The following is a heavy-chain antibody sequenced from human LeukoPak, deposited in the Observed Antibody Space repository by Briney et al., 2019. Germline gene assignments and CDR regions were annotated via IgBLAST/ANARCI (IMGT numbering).Heavy chain of an antibody. CDR2: ISAYNGNT. CDR1: GYTFTSYG. D-gene: IGHD3-10*01. J-gene: IGHJ4*02. V-gene: IGHV1-18*01. Sequence: ASVKVSCKASGYTFTSYGISWVRQAPGQGLEWMGWISAYNGNTNYAQKFQGRVTITADESTSTAYMELSSLRSEDTAVYYCASGDNYWGQGTLVTVSS. CDR3: ASGDNY.